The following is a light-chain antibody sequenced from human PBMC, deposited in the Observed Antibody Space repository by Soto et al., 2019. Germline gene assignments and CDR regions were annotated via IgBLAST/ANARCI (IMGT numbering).Light chain of an antibody. V-gene: IGKV1-5*03. CDR3: QQYNTKCLS. J-gene: IGKJ2*01. Sequence: DIQMTQSPSTLSASVGDRVTITCRASQNINNWLAWYQQKPGKAPKFLIHKAASLESGVPSRYSGSGSGTEFTLTISSLQPDELASYYCQQYNTKCLSFGQGTNLEI. CDR2: KAA. CDR1: QNINNW.